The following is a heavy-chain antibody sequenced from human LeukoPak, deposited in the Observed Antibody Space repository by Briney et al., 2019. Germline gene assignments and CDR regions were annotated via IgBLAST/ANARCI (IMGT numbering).Heavy chain of an antibody. CDR1: GYTLTGFY. Sequence: ASVKVSCKASGYTLTGFYMHWVRQAPGQGLEWMGWINPKSGVTNYAQRFQGRVTMTRNTTISTVYMELSRLRSDDTAVYYCARVRVPASNGYFDVWGRGTLVTVSS. CDR2: INPKSGVT. CDR3: ARVRVPASNGYFDV. D-gene: IGHD2-2*01. J-gene: IGHJ2*01. V-gene: IGHV1-2*02.